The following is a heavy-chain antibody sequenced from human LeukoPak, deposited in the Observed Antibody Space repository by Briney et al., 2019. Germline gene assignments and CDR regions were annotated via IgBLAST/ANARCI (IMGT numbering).Heavy chain of an antibody. J-gene: IGHJ4*02. CDR3: AKDRYSYAYEYFDC. D-gene: IGHD5-18*01. CDR2: ISYDGRNK. Sequence: GMSLRLSCAASGFTFSSYGMHWVRQAPGKGLEWVAVISYDGRNKYYADSVKGRFTISRDNSKNTLYLQMNSLRAEDTAVYYCAKDRYSYAYEYFDCWGQGTLVTVSS. CDR1: GFTFSSYG. V-gene: IGHV3-30*18.